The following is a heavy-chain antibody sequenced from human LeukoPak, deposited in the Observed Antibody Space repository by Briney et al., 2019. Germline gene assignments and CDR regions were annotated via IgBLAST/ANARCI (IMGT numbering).Heavy chain of an antibody. CDR3: ATYYCSTTSCYPYFFDY. V-gene: IGHV1-18*01. D-gene: IGHD2-2*01. CDR2: INPDNGNT. J-gene: IGHJ4*02. Sequence: ASVKVSCKASGYPFTRYCISWVRQAPGQGLEWMGWINPDNGNTKYAQKFQGRVTMTTDTSTSTAHMELRRLRSDDTAVYYCATYYCSTTSCYPYFFDYWGQGTLVTVSS. CDR1: GYPFTRYC.